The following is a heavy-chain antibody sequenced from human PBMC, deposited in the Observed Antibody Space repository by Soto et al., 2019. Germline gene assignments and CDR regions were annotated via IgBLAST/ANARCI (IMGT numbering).Heavy chain of an antibody. Sequence: VASVKGSCKASGYTFTGYYMHWVRQAPGQGLEWMGWINPNSGGTNYAQKFQGWVTMTRDTSISTAYMELSRLRSDDTAVYYCAREARITGTTDYMDVWGKGTTVTVSS. J-gene: IGHJ6*03. CDR1: GYTFTGYY. D-gene: IGHD1-7*01. CDR2: INPNSGGT. CDR3: AREARITGTTDYMDV. V-gene: IGHV1-2*04.